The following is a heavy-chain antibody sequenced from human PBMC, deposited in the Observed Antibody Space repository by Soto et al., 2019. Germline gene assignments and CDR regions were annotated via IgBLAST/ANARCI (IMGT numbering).Heavy chain of an antibody. Sequence: SETLSLTCTVSGGSISSYYWSWIRQPAGKGLEWIGRIYTSGSTNYNPSLKSRVTMSVDTSKNQFSLKLSSVTAADTAVYYCARDFTGDWDYYYGMDVWGQGTTVTVSS. CDR1: GGSISSYY. J-gene: IGHJ6*02. CDR3: ARDFTGDWDYYYGMDV. CDR2: IYTSGST. V-gene: IGHV4-4*07. D-gene: IGHD7-27*01.